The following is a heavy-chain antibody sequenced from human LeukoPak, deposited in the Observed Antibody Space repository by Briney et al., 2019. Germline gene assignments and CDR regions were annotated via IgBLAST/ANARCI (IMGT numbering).Heavy chain of an antibody. Sequence: GSLRLSCAASGFTFSSYEMNWVRQAPGKGLEWVSYISSSGSTIYYADSVKGRFTISRDNAKNSLYLQMNSLRAEDTAVYYCARLSRWRYFDYWGQGTLVTVSS. CDR1: GFTFSSYE. D-gene: IGHD5-24*01. CDR2: ISSSGSTI. V-gene: IGHV3-48*03. J-gene: IGHJ4*02. CDR3: ARLSRWRYFDY.